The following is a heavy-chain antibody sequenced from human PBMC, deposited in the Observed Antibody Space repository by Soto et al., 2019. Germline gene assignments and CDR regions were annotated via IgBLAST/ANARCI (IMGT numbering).Heavy chain of an antibody. CDR3: ARDRRVVVVPAAPYYYYYGMDV. J-gene: IGHJ6*02. CDR1: GGTFSSYT. D-gene: IGHD2-2*01. V-gene: IGHV1-69*04. Sequence: SVKVSCKASGGTFSSYTISWVRQAPGQGLEWMGRIIPILGIANYAQKFQGRVTITADKSTSTAYMELSSLRSEDMAVYYCARDRRVVVVPAAPYYYYYGMDVWGQGTTVTVSS. CDR2: IIPILGIA.